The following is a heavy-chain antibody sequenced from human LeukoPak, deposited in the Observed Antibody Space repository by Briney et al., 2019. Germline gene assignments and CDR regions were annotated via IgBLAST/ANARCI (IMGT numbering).Heavy chain of an antibody. Sequence: ASVKVSCKASGYTFTSYGISWVRQAPGQGLEWMGWISAYNGNTNYAQKLQGRVTMTTDTSTSTAYMELRSLRSDDTAVYYCARDKESSGWYQPYYYYGMDVWGQGTTVTVSS. CDR3: ARDKESSGWYQPYYYYGMDV. CDR1: GYTFTSYG. CDR2: ISAYNGNT. J-gene: IGHJ6*02. V-gene: IGHV1-18*01. D-gene: IGHD6-19*01.